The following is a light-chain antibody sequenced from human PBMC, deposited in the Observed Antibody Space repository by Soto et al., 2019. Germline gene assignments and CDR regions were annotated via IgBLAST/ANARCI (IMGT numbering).Light chain of an antibody. CDR2: EVS. Sequence: QSPLTQPASVSCSPGPTITISCTGTSSDVGGYNYVSLYQQHPGKAPKLMIYEVSNRPSGISTRFSGSKSGNTASLTISGLQAEDEADYYCSSYTSSGIYVFGTGTKVTVL. V-gene: IGLV2-14*01. J-gene: IGLJ1*01. CDR1: SSDVGGYNY. CDR3: SSYTSSGIYV.